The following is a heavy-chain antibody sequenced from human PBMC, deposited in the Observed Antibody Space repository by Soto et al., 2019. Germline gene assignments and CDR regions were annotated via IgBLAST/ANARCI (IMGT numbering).Heavy chain of an antibody. D-gene: IGHD3-3*01. J-gene: IGHJ3*02. CDR2: FDPEDGET. V-gene: IGHV1-24*01. Sequence: ASVKVSCKVSGYTLTELSMHWVRQAPGKGLEWMGGFDPEDGETIYAQKFQGRVTMTEDTSTDTAYMELSSLRSEDTAVYYCATDHGTELRFLEWSRGGDASDIWGQGTMVTVSS. CDR3: ATDHGTELRFLEWSRGGDASDI. CDR1: GYTLTELS.